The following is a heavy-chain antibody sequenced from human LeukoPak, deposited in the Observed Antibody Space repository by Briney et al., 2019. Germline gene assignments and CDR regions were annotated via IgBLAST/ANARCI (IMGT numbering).Heavy chain of an antibody. D-gene: IGHD6-19*01. CDR2: INPNSGGT. Sequence: ASVKVSCKASGYTFIGYYIHWVRQAPGQGLEWMGWINPNSGGTNYAQTFQGRVTMTRDTSITTAYMDLSRLRSDDTAVYYCARAHESSGLFDYWGQGTLVTVSS. CDR3: ARAHESSGLFDY. CDR1: GYTFIGYY. J-gene: IGHJ4*02. V-gene: IGHV1-2*02.